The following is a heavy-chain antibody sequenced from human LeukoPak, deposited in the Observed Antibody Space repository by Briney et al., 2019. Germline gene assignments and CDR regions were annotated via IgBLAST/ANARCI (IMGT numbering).Heavy chain of an antibody. V-gene: IGHV3-23*01. J-gene: IGHJ3*02. CDR3: AEDPRAGNPKHAFDI. CDR2: ISGSGGGT. Sequence: GGSLRLSCAASGFTFSSYSMSWVRQAPGKGLEWVATISGSGGGTYYADSVKGRFTISRDNAKNTLYLQMNSLRAEDTAVYYSAEDPRAGNPKHAFDIWGQGTMVTVSS. CDR1: GFTFSSYS. D-gene: IGHD4-23*01.